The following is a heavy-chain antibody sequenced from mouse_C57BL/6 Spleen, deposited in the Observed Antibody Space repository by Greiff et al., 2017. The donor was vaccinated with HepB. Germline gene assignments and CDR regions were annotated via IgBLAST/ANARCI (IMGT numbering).Heavy chain of an antibody. J-gene: IGHJ3*01. V-gene: IGHV1-15*01. Sequence: VQLQQSGAELVRPGASVTLSCKASGYTFTDYEMHWVKQTPVHGLEWIGAIDPETGGTAYNQKFKGKAILTADKSSSTAYMELRSLTSEDSAVYYCTRRVYDGYSAWFAYWGQGTLVTVSA. CDR1: GYTFTDYE. CDR3: TRRVYDGYSAWFAY. CDR2: IDPETGGT. D-gene: IGHD2-3*01.